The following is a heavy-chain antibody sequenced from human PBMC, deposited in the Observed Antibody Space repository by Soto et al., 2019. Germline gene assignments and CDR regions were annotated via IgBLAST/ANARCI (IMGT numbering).Heavy chain of an antibody. CDR3: ARKVPWSTTRPDYWYFEL. V-gene: IGHV3-23*01. J-gene: IGHJ2*01. D-gene: IGHD1-1*01. CDR2: ISGGGDAT. CDR1: GFTFISYA. Sequence: EVQLLESGGGLVQPGGSLRLSCAASGFTFISYAMNWVRQAPGKGLKWVSAISGGGDATFYADSVKGRFTISRDNSRNTVTLQMNSLGADDTAVYYCARKVPWSTTRPDYWYFELWGRGTLVTVSS.